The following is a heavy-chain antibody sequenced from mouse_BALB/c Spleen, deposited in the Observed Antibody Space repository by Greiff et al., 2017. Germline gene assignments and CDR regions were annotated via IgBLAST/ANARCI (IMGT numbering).Heavy chain of an antibody. V-gene: IGHV5-6-5*01. CDR3: ARDANYYGSSYGYFDV. CDR2: ISSGGST. D-gene: IGHD1-1*01. CDR1: GFTFSSYA. J-gene: IGHJ1*01. Sequence: DVMLVESGGGLVKPGGSLKLSCAASGFTFSSYAMSWVRQTPEKRLEWVASISSGGSTYYPDSVKGRFTISRDNARNILYLQMSSLRSEDTAMYYCARDANYYGSSYGYFDVWGAGTTVTVSS.